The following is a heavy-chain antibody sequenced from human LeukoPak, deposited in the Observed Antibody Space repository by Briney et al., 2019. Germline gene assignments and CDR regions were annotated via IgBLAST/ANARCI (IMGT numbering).Heavy chain of an antibody. CDR2: FDPEDGET. V-gene: IGHV1-24*01. D-gene: IGHD2-2*01. CDR3: ATAFPMGYCSSTSCYYFDY. J-gene: IGHJ4*02. Sequence: ASVKVSCKVSGYTLTELSMHWVRQAPGKGLEWMGGFDPEDGETIYAQKFQGRVTMTEDTSTDTAYMELSSLRSEDTAVYYCATAFPMGYCSSTSCYYFDYWGQGTLVTVSS. CDR1: GYTLTELS.